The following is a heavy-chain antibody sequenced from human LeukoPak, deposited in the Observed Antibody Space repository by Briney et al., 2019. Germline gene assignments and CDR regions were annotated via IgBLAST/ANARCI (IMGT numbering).Heavy chain of an antibody. CDR3: VTAYPPSSSWYYFDY. CDR1: GYTFTNYY. Sequence: ASVKVSCKASGYTFTNYYIHWVRHAPGQRLQWMGIINPNDGSTSYAQKFQGRVTMTEDTSTDTAYMELSSLRSEDTAVYYCVTAYPPSSSWYYFDYWGQGTLVTVSS. V-gene: IGHV1-46*01. J-gene: IGHJ4*02. CDR2: INPNDGST. D-gene: IGHD6-13*01.